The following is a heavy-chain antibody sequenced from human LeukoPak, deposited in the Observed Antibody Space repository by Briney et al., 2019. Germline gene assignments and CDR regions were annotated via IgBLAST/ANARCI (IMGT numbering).Heavy chain of an antibody. CDR1: GYTFTGYY. D-gene: IGHD2-15*01. V-gene: IGHV1-2*02. CDR2: INPNSGGT. Sequence: PGASVKVSCKASGYTFTGYYMHWVRQAPGQGLEWMGWINPNSGGTNYAQKFQGRVTMTRDTSISTAYMELSRLRSDDTAVYYCASPEDRCSGGSCYQPLYYYGMDVWGQGTTVTVSS. CDR3: ASPEDRCSGGSCYQPLYYYGMDV. J-gene: IGHJ6*02.